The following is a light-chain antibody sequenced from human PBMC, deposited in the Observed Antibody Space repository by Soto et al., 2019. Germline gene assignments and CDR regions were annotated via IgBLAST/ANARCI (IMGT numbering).Light chain of an antibody. CDR1: QDINNF. CDR2: SAS. CDR3: LQYDRFPAT. J-gene: IGKJ4*01. Sequence: DIQMTQSPSSLSASVGGRVTITCRASQDINNFLAWFQQKRGKAPKPLIYSASSLQDGVPSRFSGSGSGTHFTLTISSLQPEDFATYFCLQYDRFPATFGGGTRVDIE. V-gene: IGKV1-16*01.